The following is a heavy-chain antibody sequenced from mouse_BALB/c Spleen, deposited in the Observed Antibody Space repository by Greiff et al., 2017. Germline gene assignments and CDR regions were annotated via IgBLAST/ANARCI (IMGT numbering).Heavy chain of an antibody. D-gene: IGHD2-2*01. V-gene: IGHV3-6*02. CDR1: GYSITSGYY. Sequence: ESGPGLVKPSQSLSLTCSVTGYSITSGYYWNWIRQFPGNKLEWMGYISYDGSNNYNPSLKNRISITRDTSKNQFFLKLNSVTTEDTATYYCARGGYYGYGGFDYWGQGTTLTVSS. CDR3: ARGGYYGYGGFDY. J-gene: IGHJ2*01. CDR2: ISYDGSN.